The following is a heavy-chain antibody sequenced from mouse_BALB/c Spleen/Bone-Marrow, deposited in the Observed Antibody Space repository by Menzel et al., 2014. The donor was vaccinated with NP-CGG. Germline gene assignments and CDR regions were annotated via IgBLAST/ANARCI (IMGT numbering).Heavy chain of an antibody. V-gene: IGHV7-3*02. CDR1: GFTFTDYY. CDR2: IRNKANGYTT. Sequence: EVKLMESGGGLVQPGGSLRLSCATSGFTFTDYYMSWVRQPPGKALEWLGFIRNKANGYTTEYSASVKGRFTISRDNSQSILNLQMNTLRAEDSATYYCARYGYDYFDYWGQGTTLTVSS. CDR3: ARYGYDYFDY. D-gene: IGHD2-2*01. J-gene: IGHJ2*01.